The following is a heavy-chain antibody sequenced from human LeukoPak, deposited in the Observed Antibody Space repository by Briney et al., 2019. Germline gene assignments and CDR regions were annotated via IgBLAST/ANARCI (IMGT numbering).Heavy chain of an antibody. CDR3: ARGKITMVRGVILYYFDY. J-gene: IGHJ4*02. Sequence: ASVKVSCKASGYTFTSDGISWVRQAPGQGLEWMGWISAYNGNTNYAQKLQGRVTMTTDTSTSTAYMELRSLRSDDTAVYYCARGKITMVRGVILYYFDYWGQGTLVTVSS. CDR1: GYTFTSDG. CDR2: ISAYNGNT. D-gene: IGHD3-10*01. V-gene: IGHV1-18*01.